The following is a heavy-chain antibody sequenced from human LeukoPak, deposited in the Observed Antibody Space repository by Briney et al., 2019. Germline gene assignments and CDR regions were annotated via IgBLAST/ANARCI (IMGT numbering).Heavy chain of an antibody. CDR1: GYTFTSYD. CDR3: AKSLGYCTNGVCYTPPGW. J-gene: IGHJ4*02. V-gene: IGHV1-8*01. D-gene: IGHD2-8*01. CDR2: MNPNSGNT. Sequence: ASVKVSCKASGYTFTSYDINWVRQATGQGLEWMGWMNPNSGNTGYAQKFQGRVTMTRNTSISTAYMELRSLKSDDTAVYYCAKSLGYCTNGVCYTPPGWWGQGTLVTVSS.